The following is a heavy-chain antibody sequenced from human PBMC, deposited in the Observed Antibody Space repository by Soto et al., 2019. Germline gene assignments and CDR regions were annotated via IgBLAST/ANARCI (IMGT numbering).Heavy chain of an antibody. CDR2: IDWNSGTI. CDR3: ATAPKVVTHWFAP. J-gene: IGHJ5*02. V-gene: IGHV3-9*01. D-gene: IGHD2-21*02. CDR1: GFTFENFA. Sequence: EMQLVESGGGLVQPGRSLRLSCAVSGFTFENFALHWVRQAPGKGLEWVSGIDWNSGTIAYADSVKGRFTLSRDSATSPLYLHLDGLRPDDTAFYYCATAPKVVTHWFAPWGQGTLVTVSS.